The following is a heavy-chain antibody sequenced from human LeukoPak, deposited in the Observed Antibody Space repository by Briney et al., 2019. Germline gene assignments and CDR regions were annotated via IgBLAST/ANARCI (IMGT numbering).Heavy chain of an antibody. Sequence: SETLSLTCTVSGGSIRNYYWSWIRQPPGKGLEWIGYIYNSGSTNYNPSLKSRVTISADTSKNQFSLELSSVTAADTAVYYCARGGIAAAGDDYWGQGTLVTVSS. D-gene: IGHD6-13*01. CDR2: IYNSGST. CDR1: GGSIRNYY. V-gene: IGHV4-59*12. J-gene: IGHJ4*02. CDR3: ARGGIAAAGDDY.